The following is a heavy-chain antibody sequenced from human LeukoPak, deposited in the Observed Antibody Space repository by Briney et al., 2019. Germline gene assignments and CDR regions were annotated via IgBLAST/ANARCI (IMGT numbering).Heavy chain of an antibody. CDR3: ARAGGYCSGGSVYWFDP. CDR2: IIPIFGTA. J-gene: IGHJ5*02. D-gene: IGHD2-15*01. V-gene: IGHV1-69*05. Sequence: ASVKVSCKASGGTFSSYAISWVRQAPGQGREWRGGIIPIFGTANYAQKFQGRVTITTDESTSTAYMELSSLRSEDTAVYYCARAGGYCSGGSVYWFDPWGQGTLVTVSS. CDR1: GGTFSSYA.